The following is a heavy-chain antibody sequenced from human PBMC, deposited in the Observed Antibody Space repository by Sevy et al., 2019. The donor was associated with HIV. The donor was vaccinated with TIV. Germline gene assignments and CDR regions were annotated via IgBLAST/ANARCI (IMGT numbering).Heavy chain of an antibody. CDR2: ISSSSSYI. J-gene: IGHJ5*02. V-gene: IGHV3-21*01. CDR1: GFTFSSYS. Sequence: GGSLRLSCAASGFTFSSYSMNWVRQAPGKGLEWVSSISSSSSYIYYADSVKGRFTISRDNAKNSLYLQMNGLRAEDTAVYYCARGGSYDYVWGSYRRLNWFDPWGQGTLVTVSS. D-gene: IGHD3-16*02. CDR3: ARGGSYDYVWGSYRRLNWFDP.